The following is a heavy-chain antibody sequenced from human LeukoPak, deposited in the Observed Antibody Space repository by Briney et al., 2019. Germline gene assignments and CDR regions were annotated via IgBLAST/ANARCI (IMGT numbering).Heavy chain of an antibody. J-gene: IGHJ4*02. CDR2: ISGSGGST. V-gene: IGHV3-23*01. D-gene: IGHD1-7*01. CDR3: AKGKGAGTFYFDY. CDR1: GFTFSSYA. Sequence: GGSLRLSCAASGFTFSSYAMSWVRQAPGKGLEWVSAISGSGGSTYYADSVEGRFTISRDNSKNTLYLQMNSLRAEDTAVYYCAKGKGAGTFYFDYWGQGTLVTVSS.